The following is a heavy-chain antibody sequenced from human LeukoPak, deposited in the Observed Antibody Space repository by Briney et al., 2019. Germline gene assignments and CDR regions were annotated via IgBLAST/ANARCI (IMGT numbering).Heavy chain of an antibody. J-gene: IGHJ6*03. D-gene: IGHD2-2*02. V-gene: IGHV4-30-4*08. Sequence: SETLSLTCTVSGGSISSGDYYWSWIRQPPGKGLEWIGYIYNSGSTYYNPSLKSRVTISVDTSKNQFSLKLSSVTAADTAVYYCARGRYCSSTSCYRFYYYMDVWGKGTTVTVSS. CDR2: IYNSGST. CDR1: GGSISSGDYY. CDR3: ARGRYCSSTSCYRFYYYMDV.